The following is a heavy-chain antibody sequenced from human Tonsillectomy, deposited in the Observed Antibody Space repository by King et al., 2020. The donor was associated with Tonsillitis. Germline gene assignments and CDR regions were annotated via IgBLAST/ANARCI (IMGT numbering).Heavy chain of an antibody. Sequence: DVQLVESGGDLVQPGGSLRLSCVVSGFTFRDYWMTWVRQAPGKGLEWVAYIKRDGSEELYVDSVKGRFTISRDNAKNSLYLQMNSLKAEDTAVYFCARIWFPGYFDCWGQGTLVTVSS. V-gene: IGHV3-7*01. J-gene: IGHJ4*02. CDR3: ARIWFPGYFDC. CDR1: GFTFRDYW. CDR2: IKRDGSEE. D-gene: IGHD3-10*01.